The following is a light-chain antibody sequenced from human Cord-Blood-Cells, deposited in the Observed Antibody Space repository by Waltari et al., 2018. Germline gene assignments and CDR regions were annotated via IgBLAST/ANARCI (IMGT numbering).Light chain of an antibody. CDR3: QQYYSTPWT. V-gene: IGKV4-1*01. J-gene: IGKJ1*01. Sequence: DIVMTQSPDSLAVSLGERATINCKSSQSVLYSSNNKNYLAWYQQKPAQPPKLLIYWASTRESGVPDRCSSSGSGTDFTLTISSRQAEDVAVYYCQQYYSTPWTFGQGTKVEIK. CDR1: QSVLYSSNNKNY. CDR2: WAS.